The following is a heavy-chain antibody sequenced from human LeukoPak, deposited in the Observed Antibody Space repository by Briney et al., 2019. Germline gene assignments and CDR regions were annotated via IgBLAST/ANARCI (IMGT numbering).Heavy chain of an antibody. J-gene: IGHJ4*02. Sequence: PGGSLRLSCAASGFTFSSYSVNWVRQAPGKGLEWVSSISSSSSYIYYADSVKGRFTISRDNAKNSLYLQMNSLRAEDTAVYYCASDYYDSSGQFGYWGQGTLVTVSS. CDR3: ASDYYDSSGQFGY. CDR2: ISSSSSYI. CDR1: GFTFSSYS. D-gene: IGHD3-22*01. V-gene: IGHV3-21*01.